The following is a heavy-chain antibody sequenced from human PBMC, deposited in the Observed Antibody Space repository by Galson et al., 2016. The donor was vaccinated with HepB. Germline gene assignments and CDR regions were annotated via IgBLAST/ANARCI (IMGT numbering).Heavy chain of an antibody. D-gene: IGHD3-9*01. CDR1: GFTFSSYA. J-gene: IGHJ4*02. Sequence: SLRLSCAASGFTFSSYAMSWVRQAPGKGLEWVSAISGSGGSTYYADSEKGRFTISRDNSKNTLFPQMNSLRAEDTAVYYCATKPSYYDFLTGYYMGGYFDYWGQGTLVTVSS. CDR2: ISGSGGST. V-gene: IGHV3-23*01. CDR3: ATKPSYYDFLTGYYMGGYFDY.